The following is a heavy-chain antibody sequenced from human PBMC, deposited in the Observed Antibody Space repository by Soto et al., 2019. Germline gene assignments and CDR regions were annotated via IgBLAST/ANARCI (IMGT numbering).Heavy chain of an antibody. Sequence: PSETLSLTCTVSGGSIKTDVWWSWVRRPPGKGLEWIGEIYQNGHTNYNPSLKSRVTMSVDKSKNQFSLMLTSVTAADTAMYYCARDAAVAGETDRFDYWGQGIMVTVYS. CDR3: ARDAAVAGETDRFDY. J-gene: IGHJ4*02. D-gene: IGHD6-19*01. CDR2: IYQNGHT. V-gene: IGHV4-4*02. CDR1: GGSIKTDVW.